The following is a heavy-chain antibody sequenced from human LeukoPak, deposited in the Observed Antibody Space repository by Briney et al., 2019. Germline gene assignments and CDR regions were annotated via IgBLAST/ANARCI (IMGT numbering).Heavy chain of an antibody. CDR2: ISGSGGST. CDR1: GFTLSSYA. CDR3: AKAGGYSPLIHYYYYMDV. J-gene: IGHJ6*03. Sequence: GGSLRLSCAASGFTLSSYAMSWVRQAPGKGLEWVSAISGSGGSTYYADSVKGRFTISRDNSKNTLYLQMNSLRGEDTAVYYCAKAGGYSPLIHYYYYMDVWGKGTTVTVSS. D-gene: IGHD3-22*01. V-gene: IGHV3-23*01.